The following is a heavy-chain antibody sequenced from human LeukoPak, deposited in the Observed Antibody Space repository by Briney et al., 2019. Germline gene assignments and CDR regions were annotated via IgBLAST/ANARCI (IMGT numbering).Heavy chain of an antibody. CDR3: ARGSAYYDFWSGYSGWFDP. D-gene: IGHD3-3*01. J-gene: IGHJ5*02. Sequence: SETLSLTCAVSGGSFSGYHLSWIRQPPGKGLEWIGEVTHSGSTNYNPSLKGRVTISADSSKTQFSLKLNSVTAADTAVYYCARGSAYYDFWSGYSGWFDPWGQGTLVTVSS. V-gene: IGHV4-34*01. CDR2: VTHSGST. CDR1: GGSFSGYH.